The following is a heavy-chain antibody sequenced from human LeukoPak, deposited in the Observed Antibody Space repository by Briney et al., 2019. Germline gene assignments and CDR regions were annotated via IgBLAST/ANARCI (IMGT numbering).Heavy chain of an antibody. V-gene: IGHV1-2*06. CDR2: IHPNSGDT. D-gene: IGHD3-3*02. Sequence: ASVKVSCKASGYTFTGHYMHWVRQAPGQGLEWMGRIHPNSGDTIYAQIFKGRVTMTRETSVSTAYMELSSLTSGDTAVYYCAKNLASWGQGTLVT. CDR1: GYTFTGHY. J-gene: IGHJ5*02. CDR3: AKNLAS.